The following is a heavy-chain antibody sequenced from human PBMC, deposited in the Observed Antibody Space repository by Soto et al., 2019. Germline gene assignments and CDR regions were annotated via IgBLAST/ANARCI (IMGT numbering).Heavy chain of an antibody. CDR2: IIPILGIA. CDR3: ASSPALYYDILTGYYSY. V-gene: IGHV1-69*02. Sequence: SVKVSCKASGGTFSSYTISWVRLAPGQGLEWMGRIIPILGIANYAQKFQGRVTITADKSTSTAYMELSSLRSEDTAVYYCASSPALYYDILTGYYSYWGQGTLVTVSS. D-gene: IGHD3-9*01. J-gene: IGHJ4*02. CDR1: GGTFSSYT.